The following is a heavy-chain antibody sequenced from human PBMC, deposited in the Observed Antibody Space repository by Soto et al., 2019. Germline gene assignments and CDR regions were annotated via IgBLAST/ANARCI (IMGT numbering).Heavy chain of an antibody. CDR2: ISYDGSNK. J-gene: IGHJ4*02. CDR1: GFSFSTYG. V-gene: IGHV3-30*18. Sequence: QVHLVESGGGVVQPGRSLRLSCAASGFSFSTYGMHWVRQAPGKGLEWVAVISYDGSNKYYADSVKGRFTISRDNSKNALYLQMNSLRAEDTAVSYCSKGFGNYCAVDSCGQGSLVTVSS. D-gene: IGHD1-26*01. CDR3: SKGFGNYCAVDS.